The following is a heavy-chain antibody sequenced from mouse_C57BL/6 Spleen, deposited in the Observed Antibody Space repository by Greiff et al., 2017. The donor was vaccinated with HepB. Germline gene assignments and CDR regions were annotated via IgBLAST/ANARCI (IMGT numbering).Heavy chain of an antibody. J-gene: IGHJ2*01. D-gene: IGHD3-3*01. CDR3: ARGGGPDYFDY. CDR2: IYPGDGDT. CDR1: GYEFSSSW. Sequence: VQLQQSGPELVKPGASVKISCKASGYEFSSSWMNWVKQRPGKGLEWIGRIYPGDGDTNYNGKFKGKATLTADKSSSTAYMQLSSLTSEDSAVYFCARGGGPDYFDYWGQGTTLTVSS. V-gene: IGHV1-82*01.